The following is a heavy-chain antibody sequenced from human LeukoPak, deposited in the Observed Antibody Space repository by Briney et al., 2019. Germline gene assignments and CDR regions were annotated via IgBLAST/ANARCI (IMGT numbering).Heavy chain of an antibody. V-gene: IGHV1-69*06. D-gene: IGHD6-13*01. J-gene: IGHJ6*03. CDR3: ARQDSSSWPYYYYYYMDV. Sequence: SVKVSCKASGGTFSSYAISWVRQAPGQGLEWMGGIIPIFGTANYAQKFQGRVTITADKSTSTAYMELSSLRSEDTAVYYCARQDSSSWPYYYYYYMDVWGKGTTVTISS. CDR2: IIPIFGTA. CDR1: GGTFSSYA.